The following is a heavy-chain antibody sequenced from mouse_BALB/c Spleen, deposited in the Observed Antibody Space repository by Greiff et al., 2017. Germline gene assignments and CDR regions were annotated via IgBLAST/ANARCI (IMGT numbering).Heavy chain of an antibody. D-gene: IGHD2-10*02. CDR2: INPSNGRT. Sequence: QVQLQQPGAELVKPGASVKLSCKASGYTFTSYWMHWVKQRPGQGLEWIGEINPSNGRTNYNEKFKSKATLTVDKSSSTAYMQLNSLTSEDSAVFYCARGGYGRAYWGQGTLVTVSA. CDR1: GYTFTSYW. V-gene: IGHV1S81*02. J-gene: IGHJ3*01. CDR3: ARGGYGRAY.